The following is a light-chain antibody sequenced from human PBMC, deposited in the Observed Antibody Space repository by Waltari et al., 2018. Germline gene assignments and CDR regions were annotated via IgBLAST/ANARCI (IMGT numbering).Light chain of an antibody. Sequence: EIVLTQSPATLSLSPGERATLYCRASQSVSSYLAWYQQKPGQAPRLLIYDASNRATGIPARFSGSGSGTDFTLTISSLEPEDFAVYYCQQRSNWPRYTFGQGTKLEIK. CDR2: DAS. CDR1: QSVSSY. V-gene: IGKV3-11*01. CDR3: QQRSNWPRYT. J-gene: IGKJ2*01.